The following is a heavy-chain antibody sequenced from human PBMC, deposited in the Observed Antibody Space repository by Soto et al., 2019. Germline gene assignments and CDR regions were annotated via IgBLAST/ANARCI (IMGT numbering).Heavy chain of an antibody. J-gene: IGHJ4*02. CDR1: GYTFTSYG. CDR2: ISAYNANT. D-gene: IGHD1-26*01. CDR3: ARDRLGATGDY. Sequence: ASVKVSCKASGYTFTSYGISWVRQAPGQGLEWMGWISAYNANTNYAQKLQGRVTMTTDTSTSTSYMELRSIRSDDTAVYFCARDRLGATGDYWGQGTLVTVSS. V-gene: IGHV1-18*01.